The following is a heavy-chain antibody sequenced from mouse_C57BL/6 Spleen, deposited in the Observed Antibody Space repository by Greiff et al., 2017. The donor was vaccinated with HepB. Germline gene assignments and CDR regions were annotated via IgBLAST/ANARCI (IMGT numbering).Heavy chain of an antibody. CDR2: ISSGGSYT. J-gene: IGHJ2*01. V-gene: IGHV5-6*01. CDR3: AREGTAQAFDY. D-gene: IGHD3-2*02. CDR1: GFTFSSYG. Sequence: EVKLVDSGGDLVKPGGSLKLSCAASGFTFSSYGMSWVRQTPDKRLEWVATISSGGSYTYYPDSVKGRFTISRDNAKNTLYLQMSSLKSEDTAMYYCAREGTAQAFDYWGQGTTLTVSS.